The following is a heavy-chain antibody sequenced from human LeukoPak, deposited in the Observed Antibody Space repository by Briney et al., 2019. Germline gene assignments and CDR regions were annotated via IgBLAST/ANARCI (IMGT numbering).Heavy chain of an antibody. J-gene: IGHJ4*02. Sequence: GGSLRLSCAASGFDFDDYTMHWVRQAPGKGLEWVSLINWDGVTTYYGDSVKGRFTTSRDNRQNALHLQMNNLRSEDTALYYCVKDYEIATIWSSGLGQWGQGTLVTVSS. CDR3: VKDYEIATIWSSGLGQ. D-gene: IGHD5-24*01. V-gene: IGHV3-43*01. CDR2: INWDGVTT. CDR1: GFDFDDYT.